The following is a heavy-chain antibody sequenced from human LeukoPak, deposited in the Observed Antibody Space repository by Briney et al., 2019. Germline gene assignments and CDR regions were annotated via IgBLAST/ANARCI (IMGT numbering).Heavy chain of an antibody. Sequence: PGGSLRLSCTVSGFTVSINSMSWVRQAPGKGLEWVSFIYSGGNTHYSDSVKGRFTISRDNSKNTLYLQVNSLRAEDTAVYYCARRAGEYSHPYDHWGQGTLVTVSS. J-gene: IGHJ4*02. CDR2: IYSGGNT. CDR3: ARRAGEYSHPYDH. CDR1: GFTVSINS. D-gene: IGHD4-17*01. V-gene: IGHV3-53*01.